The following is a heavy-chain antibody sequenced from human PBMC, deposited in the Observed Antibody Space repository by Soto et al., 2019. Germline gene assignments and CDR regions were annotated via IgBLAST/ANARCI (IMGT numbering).Heavy chain of an antibody. J-gene: IGHJ4*02. CDR2: INSDGSST. Sequence: EVQLVESGGGLVQPGGSLRLSWAASGLTFSSYWMHWVRQAPGKGLGWVSRINSDGSSTSYADSVKGRFTISRDNAKNTLYLQMNSLRAEDTAVYYCVRTSLVVAAATREDYWGQGTLVTVSS. CDR1: GLTFSSYW. CDR3: VRTSLVVAAATREDY. V-gene: IGHV3-74*01. D-gene: IGHD2-15*01.